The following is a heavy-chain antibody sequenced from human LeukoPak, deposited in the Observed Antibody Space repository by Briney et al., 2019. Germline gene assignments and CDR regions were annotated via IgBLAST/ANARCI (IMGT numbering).Heavy chain of an antibody. Sequence: GGPLRLSCAASGFTFSSYGMHWVRQVPGRGLEWVAVISYDGSNTYYGDSVKGRFAISRDNSKNTVYLQMNSLRAEDTAVYYCAKENYFGSGSYPDYWGQGALVTVSS. CDR3: AKENYFGSGSYPDY. CDR1: GFTFSSYG. V-gene: IGHV3-30*18. D-gene: IGHD3-10*01. J-gene: IGHJ4*02. CDR2: ISYDGSNT.